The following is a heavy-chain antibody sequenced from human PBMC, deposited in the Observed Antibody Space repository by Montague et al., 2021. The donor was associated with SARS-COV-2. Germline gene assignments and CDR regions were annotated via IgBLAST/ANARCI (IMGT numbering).Heavy chain of an antibody. D-gene: IGHD6-13*01. CDR2: INHSGST. CDR3: ARGGDSSSWYGTHNWFDP. CDR1: GGSFSGYY. J-gene: IGHJ5*02. V-gene: IGHV4-34*01. Sequence: SETLSLTCAFYGGSFSGYYWSWIRQPPGKGLEWIGEINHSGSTNYNPSPKSRVTISVDTSKNQFSLKLTSVAAADTAVYYCARGGDSSSWYGTHNWFDPWGQGTLVTVSS.